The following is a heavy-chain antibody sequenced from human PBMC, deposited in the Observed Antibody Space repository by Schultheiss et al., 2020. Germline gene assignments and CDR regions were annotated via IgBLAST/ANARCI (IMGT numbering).Heavy chain of an antibody. Sequence: GGSLRLSCAASGFTVSSNYMSWVRQAPGKGLEWVAVISYDGSNKYYADSVKGRFTISRDNSKNTLYLQMNSLRAEDTAVYYCARDLDSTSGYYYDYWGQGTLVTV. CDR3: ARDLDSTSGYYYDY. J-gene: IGHJ4*02. CDR2: ISYDGSNK. V-gene: IGHV3-30*03. CDR1: GFTVSSNY. D-gene: IGHD3-22*01.